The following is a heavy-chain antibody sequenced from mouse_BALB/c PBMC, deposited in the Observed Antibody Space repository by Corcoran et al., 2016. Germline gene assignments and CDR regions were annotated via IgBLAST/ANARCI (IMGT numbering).Heavy chain of an antibody. J-gene: IGHJ3*01. CDR2: ILPGSSST. D-gene: IGHD1-1*01. Sequence: QVQLQQSGAELMKPGASVKISCKATGYTFTSYWIEWVKQRPGHGLEWIGEILPGSSSTNYNEKFKGKATFTADTSSNTAYMQLSSLTSEDSAVEYCARGDYYGSSSAWFAYWGQGTLVTVSA. CDR3: ARGDYYGSSSAWFAY. CDR1: GYTFTSYW. V-gene: IGHV1-9*01.